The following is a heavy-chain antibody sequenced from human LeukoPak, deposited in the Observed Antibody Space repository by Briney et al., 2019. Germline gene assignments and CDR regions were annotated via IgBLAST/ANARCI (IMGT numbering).Heavy chain of an antibody. Sequence: PGGSLRLSCAASGFTFSSYGVHWVRQAPGKGLEWVAFIRYDGSNKYYADSVKGRFTISRDNSKNTLYLQMNSLRAEDTAVYYCAKDIGVGGSSLIDYWGQGTLVTVSS. V-gene: IGHV3-30*02. J-gene: IGHJ4*02. CDR2: IRYDGSNK. CDR1: GFTFSSYG. CDR3: AKDIGVGGSSLIDY. D-gene: IGHD1-26*01.